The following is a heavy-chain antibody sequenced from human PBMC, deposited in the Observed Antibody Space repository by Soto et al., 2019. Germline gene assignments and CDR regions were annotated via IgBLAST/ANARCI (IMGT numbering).Heavy chain of an antibody. J-gene: IGHJ4*02. CDR3: ARGVGATRGFFDY. D-gene: IGHD1-26*01. Sequence: GGSLRLSCAASGFTFSSYSMNWVRQAPGKGLEWVSSISSSSSYIYYADSVKGRFTISRDNAKNSLYLQMNSLRAEDTAVYYCARGVGATRGFFDYWGQGTLVTVSS. V-gene: IGHV3-21*01. CDR1: GFTFSSYS. CDR2: ISSSSSYI.